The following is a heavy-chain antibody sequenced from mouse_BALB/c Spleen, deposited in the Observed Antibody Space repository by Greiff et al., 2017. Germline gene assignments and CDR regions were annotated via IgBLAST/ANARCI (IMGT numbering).Heavy chain of an antibody. Sequence: QVQLQQSGAELMKPGASVKLSCKATGYTFSSYWIEWVKQRPGHGLEWIGEILPGSGSTNYNEKFKGKATFTADTSSNTAYMQLSSLTSEDSAVYYCARGALLRLRGAMDYWGQGTSVTVSS. D-gene: IGHD1-2*01. V-gene: IGHV1-9*01. CDR2: ILPGSGST. CDR3: ARGALLRLRGAMDY. J-gene: IGHJ4*01. CDR1: GYTFSSYW.